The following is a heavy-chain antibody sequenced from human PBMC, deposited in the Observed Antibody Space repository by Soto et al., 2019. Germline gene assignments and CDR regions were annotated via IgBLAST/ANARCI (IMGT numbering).Heavy chain of an antibody. CDR2: MSRTGDNT. CDR3: AKDQSNSNPLYYFDF. J-gene: IGHJ4*02. Sequence: EVQLLESGGGLVQPGESLRLSCAASGFTFSIYAMTWVRQSPGKGLEWVSSMSRTGDNTYYADSVKGRFTISRDNSKNTLYLQMNSLRAEDTAIYYCAKDQSNSNPLYYFDFRGPGTLVTVSS. CDR1: GFTFSIYA. D-gene: IGHD3-22*01. V-gene: IGHV3-23*01.